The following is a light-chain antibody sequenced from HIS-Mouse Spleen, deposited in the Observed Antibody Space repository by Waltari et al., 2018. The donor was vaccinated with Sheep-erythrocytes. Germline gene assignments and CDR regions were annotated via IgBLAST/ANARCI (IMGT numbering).Light chain of an antibody. V-gene: IGLV3-25*03. CDR2: NDS. CDR3: QSADSSGTYVE. CDR1: ALPKQY. Sequence: SYELTQPPSVSVSPGQTARITCSGDALPKQYAYWYQQKPGQAPVLVIYNDSERPSGIPERFSGSSSGTTVTLTISGDQAEDEADYYCQSADSSGTYVEFGGGTKLTVL. J-gene: IGLJ2*01.